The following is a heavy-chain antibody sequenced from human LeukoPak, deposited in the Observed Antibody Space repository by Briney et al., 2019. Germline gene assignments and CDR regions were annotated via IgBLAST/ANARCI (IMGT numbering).Heavy chain of an antibody. D-gene: IGHD6-13*01. V-gene: IGHV4-34*01. CDR3: ASSRGYSSSLWYYYMDV. J-gene: IGHJ6*03. CDR1: GGTFSGYY. Sequence: SETLSLTCAVYGGTFSGYYWSWIRQPPGKGLEWIGEINHSGTTNYNPSLKSRVTISIDTSKNQFSLKLSSMTAADTGVYYCASSRGYSSSLWYYYMDVWGKGTTVTVSS. CDR2: INHSGTT.